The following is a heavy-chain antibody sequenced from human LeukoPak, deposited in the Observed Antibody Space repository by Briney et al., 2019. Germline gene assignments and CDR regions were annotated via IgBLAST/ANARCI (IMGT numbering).Heavy chain of an antibody. D-gene: IGHD6-13*01. J-gene: IGHJ4*02. Sequence: ASVKVSCKASGYTFTIYGISWVRQAPGQGLEWMGWISTYNGNTNYAQKLQGRVTMTTDTSTSTAYMELSSLRSEDTAVYYCARVTGYMTEDYFDYWGQGTLITVSS. CDR2: ISTYNGNT. CDR3: ARVTGYMTEDYFDY. CDR1: GYTFTIYG. V-gene: IGHV1-18*01.